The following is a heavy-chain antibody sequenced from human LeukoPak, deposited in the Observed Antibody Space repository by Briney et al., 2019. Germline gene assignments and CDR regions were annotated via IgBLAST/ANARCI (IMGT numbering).Heavy chain of an antibody. Sequence: PSETLSLTCAVYGGSLSGYYWSCIRQPPRKGLEWIGEINHSGSTNYKPSLKSRVTISVDTSKNQFSLKLSSVTAADTAVYYCARPLSAAAGNDAFDIWGQGTMVTVSS. V-gene: IGHV4-34*01. D-gene: IGHD6-13*01. CDR3: ARPLSAAAGNDAFDI. J-gene: IGHJ3*02. CDR2: INHSGST. CDR1: GGSLSGYY.